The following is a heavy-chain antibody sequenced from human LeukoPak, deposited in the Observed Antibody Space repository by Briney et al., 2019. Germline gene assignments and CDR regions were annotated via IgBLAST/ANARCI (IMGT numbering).Heavy chain of an antibody. CDR2: ISYDGTNK. CDR3: AKDRGTAVAGTNWFDP. CDR1: GFTLSNYG. Sequence: GGSLRLSCAASGFTLSNYGMHWARQAPGKGLEWVALISYDGTNKLYADSVKGRSTMSRDNSKNTLSLQMNSLRAEDTAVHYCAKDRGTAVAGTNWFDPWGEGALVTVSS. V-gene: IGHV3-30*18. J-gene: IGHJ5*02. D-gene: IGHD6-19*01.